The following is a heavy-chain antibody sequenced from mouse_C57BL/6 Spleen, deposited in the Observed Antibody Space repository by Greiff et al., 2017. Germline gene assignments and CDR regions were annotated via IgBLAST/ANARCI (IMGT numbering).Heavy chain of an antibody. Sequence: VQLQQSGPELVKPGASVKISCKASGYTFTDYYMNWVKQSHGKSLEWIGDINPNNGGTSYNQKFKGKATLTVDKSSSTAYLELRSLTSEDSAVYYCALNYYDVWFAYWGQGTLVTVSA. D-gene: IGHD1-1*01. CDR2: INPNNGGT. CDR3: ALNYYDVWFAY. J-gene: IGHJ3*01. V-gene: IGHV1-26*01. CDR1: GYTFTDYY.